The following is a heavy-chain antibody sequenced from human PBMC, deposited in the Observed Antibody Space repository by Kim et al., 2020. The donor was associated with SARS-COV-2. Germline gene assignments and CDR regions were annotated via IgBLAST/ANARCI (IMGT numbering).Heavy chain of an antibody. J-gene: IGHJ3*02. V-gene: IGHV1-58*01. Sequence: YAQKFQERVTITRDMSTSTAYMELSSLRCEDTAVYYCAARGIRSAGAFDIWGQGTMVTVSS. D-gene: IGHD2-15*01. CDR3: AARGIRSAGAFDI.